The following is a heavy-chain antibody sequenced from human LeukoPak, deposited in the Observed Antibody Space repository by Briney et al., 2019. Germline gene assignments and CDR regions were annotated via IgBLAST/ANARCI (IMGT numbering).Heavy chain of an antibody. CDR3: ARGAPGSYCSGGSCPYFDY. CDR2: MNPNTGNT. J-gene: IGHJ4*02. D-gene: IGHD2-15*01. Sequence: GASVKVSCKASGYTFIGYDINWVRQATGQGLEWMGWMNPNTGNTGYAQKFRGRVTMTRNTSISTASMELSSPTSEDTAPYYCARGAPGSYCSGGSCPYFDYWGQGTLVSVSS. CDR1: GYTFIGYD. V-gene: IGHV1-8*01.